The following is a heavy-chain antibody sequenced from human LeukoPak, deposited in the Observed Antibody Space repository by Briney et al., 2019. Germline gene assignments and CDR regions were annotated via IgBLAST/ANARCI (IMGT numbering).Heavy chain of an antibody. J-gene: IGHJ4*02. D-gene: IGHD3-16*02. V-gene: IGHV4-31*03. CDR3: ASGVLGDYVWGSYRYAFDY. Sequence: PLETLFLTCIVSGGSISSGGYYWSWIRQHPGKGLEWIGYIYYSGSTYYNPSLKSRVTISVDTSKNQFSLKLSSVTAADTAVYYCASGVLGDYVWGSYRYAFDYWGQGTLVTVSS. CDR1: GGSISSGGYY. CDR2: IYYSGST.